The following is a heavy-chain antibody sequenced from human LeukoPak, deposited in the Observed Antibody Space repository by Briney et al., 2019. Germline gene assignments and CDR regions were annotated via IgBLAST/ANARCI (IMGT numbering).Heavy chain of an antibody. CDR2: INHSGST. CDR3: ARSNVRPYLWDFDY. CDR1: GGSFSGYY. V-gene: IGHV4-34*01. J-gene: IGHJ4*02. Sequence: SETLSLTCAVYGGSFSGYYWSWIRQPPGKGLEWIGEINHSGSTNYNPSLKSRVTISVDTSKNQFSLKLCSVTAADTAVYYCARSNVRPYLWDFDYWGQGTLVTVSS. D-gene: IGHD1-26*01.